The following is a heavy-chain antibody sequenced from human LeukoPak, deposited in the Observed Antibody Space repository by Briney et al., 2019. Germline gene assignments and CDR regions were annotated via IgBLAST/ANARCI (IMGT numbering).Heavy chain of an antibody. Sequence: RASVNVSCKASGYTFTSYAMNWVRQAPGQGLEWMGWINTNTGNPTYAQGFTGRFVFSLDTSVSTAYLQISSLKAEDTAVYYCARTNYDFWSGYPYYYYYGMDVWGQGTTVTVSS. CDR3: ARTNYDFWSGYPYYYYYGMDV. CDR1: GYTFTSYA. V-gene: IGHV7-4-1*02. D-gene: IGHD3-3*01. J-gene: IGHJ6*02. CDR2: INTNTGNP.